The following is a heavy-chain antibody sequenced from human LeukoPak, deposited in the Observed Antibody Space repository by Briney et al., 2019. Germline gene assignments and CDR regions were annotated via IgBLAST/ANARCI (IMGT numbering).Heavy chain of an antibody. D-gene: IGHD3-9*01. CDR3: ARPGYTAGYDI. Sequence: GGSLRLSCAASGFTCSTYWMTWVRQAPGKGLEWVANMKGDGSEIYYVDSVKGRFTISRDNAKNLLYLQMNSLRAEDTAVYYCARPGYTAGYDIWGQGTLVTVSS. J-gene: IGHJ3*02. CDR1: GFTCSTYW. V-gene: IGHV3-7*01. CDR2: MKGDGSEI.